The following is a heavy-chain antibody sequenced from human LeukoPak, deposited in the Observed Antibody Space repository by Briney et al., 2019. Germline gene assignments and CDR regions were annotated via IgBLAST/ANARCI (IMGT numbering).Heavy chain of an antibody. Sequence: GGSLRLSCAASGFTVRDYTMHWVRQAPGKGLEFVSGINNSGGGTYYANSVKSRFTISRDNSKNTLYLQMGSLRPEDMAVYYCARPQGSGPLTYHPFDCWGQGTLVTVSS. CDR3: ARPQGSGPLTYHPFDC. CDR1: GFTVRDYT. V-gene: IGHV3-64*01. CDR2: INNSGGGT. J-gene: IGHJ4*02. D-gene: IGHD6-19*01.